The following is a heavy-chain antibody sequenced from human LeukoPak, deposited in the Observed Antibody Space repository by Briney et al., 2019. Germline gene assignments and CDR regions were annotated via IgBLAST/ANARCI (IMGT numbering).Heavy chain of an antibody. CDR3: ASVVRGVTTDY. CDR1: GYTFTGHY. D-gene: IGHD3-10*01. CDR2: INPNSGGT. J-gene: IGHJ4*02. V-gene: IGHV1-2*02. Sequence: ASVKVSCKASGYTFTGHYMHWVRQAPGQGLEWMGWINPNSGGTNYAQKFQGRVTVTRDTSINTAYMEVSRLRSDDTAVYYCASVVRGVTTDYWGQGTLVTVSS.